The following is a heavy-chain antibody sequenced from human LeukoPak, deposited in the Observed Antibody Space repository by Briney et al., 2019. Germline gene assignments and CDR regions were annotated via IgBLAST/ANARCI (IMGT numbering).Heavy chain of an antibody. D-gene: IGHD6-19*01. CDR2: ISSSSSYI. CDR1: GFTFSSYS. Sequence: GGSLRLSCAASGFTFSSYSMNWVRQAPGKGLEWVSSISSSSSYIYYADSVKGRFTISRDNAKNSLYPQMNSLRAEDTAVYYCARGPPGIAVAGRYFDYWGQGTLVTVSS. V-gene: IGHV3-21*01. CDR3: ARGPPGIAVAGRYFDY. J-gene: IGHJ4*02.